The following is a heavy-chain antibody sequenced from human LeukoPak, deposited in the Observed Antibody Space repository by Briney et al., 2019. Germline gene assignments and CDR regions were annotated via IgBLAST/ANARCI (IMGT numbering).Heavy chain of an antibody. CDR3: ARESTEDRPGS. CDR2: IDQDGSDK. D-gene: IGHD5/OR15-5a*01. J-gene: IGHJ5*02. V-gene: IGHV3-7*01. Sequence: PGGSLRLSCAASGLTLSDFWMSWVRQAPGKGLEWVANIDQDGSDKNYVGSVKGRFTISRDDAKNSLFLQMNSLRAEDTAVYYCARESTEDRPGSWGQGTLVTVSS. CDR1: GLTLSDFW.